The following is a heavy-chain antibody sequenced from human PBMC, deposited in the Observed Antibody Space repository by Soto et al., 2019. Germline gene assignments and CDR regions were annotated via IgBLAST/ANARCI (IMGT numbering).Heavy chain of an antibody. Sequence: TGGSLRLSCAASGFTFSSYAMSWVRQAPGKGLEWVSAISGSGGSTYYADSVKGRFTISRDNSKNALYLQMNSLRAEDTAVYYCAKDPTVNLYYYYYGMDVWGQGTTVTVYS. J-gene: IGHJ6*02. CDR1: GFTFSSYA. CDR2: ISGSGGST. CDR3: AKDPTVNLYYYYYGMDV. V-gene: IGHV3-23*01. D-gene: IGHD4-17*01.